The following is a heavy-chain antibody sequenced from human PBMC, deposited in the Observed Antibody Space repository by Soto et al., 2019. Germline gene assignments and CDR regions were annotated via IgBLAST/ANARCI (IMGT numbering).Heavy chain of an antibody. V-gene: IGHV4-38-2*01. J-gene: IGHJ6*02. CDR1: GYSIISGYY. CDR3: ASGRTYSNYVWYYYYYGMDV. CDR2: IYHSGST. Sequence: SLTCAVSGYSIISGYYWGWIRQPPGKGLEWIGSIYHSGSTYYNPSLKSRVTISVDTSKNQFSLKLSSVTAADTAVYYCASGRTYSNYVWYYYYYGMDVWGQGTTVTVSS. D-gene: IGHD4-4*01.